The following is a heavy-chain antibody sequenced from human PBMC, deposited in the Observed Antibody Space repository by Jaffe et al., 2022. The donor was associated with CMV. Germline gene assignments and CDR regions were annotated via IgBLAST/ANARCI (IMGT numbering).Heavy chain of an antibody. J-gene: IGHJ4*02. CDR3: ARGGSKYGFDSFDY. D-gene: IGHD3-10*01. CDR1: GGSITGYY. CDR2: IYYRGRT. V-gene: IGHV4-59*01. Sequence: QVQLQESGPGLVKPSETLSLTCTVSGGSITGYYWSWVRQPPGKGLEWIGNIYYRGRTEYNPSLKGRVTMSVDTSKEQLSLKLRSMTAADTAVYYCARGGSKYGFDSFDYWGQGSLVTVSP.